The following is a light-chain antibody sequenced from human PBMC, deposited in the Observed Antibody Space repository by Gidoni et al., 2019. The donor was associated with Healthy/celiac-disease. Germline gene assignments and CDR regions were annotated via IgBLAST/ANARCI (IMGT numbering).Light chain of an antibody. CDR3: QSDDSSLSGVV. J-gene: IGLJ2*01. Sequence: QSVLTQPPSVSGAPGQRVTISFNGSSSNIGAGYDVHWYQQLPGTAPKLLIYGNSNRPAGVPDRFSGSKSGTSASLAITGLQAEDEADYYCQSDDSSLSGVVFGGGTKRTVL. CDR1: SSNIGAGYD. CDR2: GNS. V-gene: IGLV1-40*01.